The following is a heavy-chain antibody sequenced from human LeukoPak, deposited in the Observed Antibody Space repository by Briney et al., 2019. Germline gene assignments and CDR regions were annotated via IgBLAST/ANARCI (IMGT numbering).Heavy chain of an antibody. Sequence: KSSETLSLTCTVSGGSISSSSYYWGWIRQPPGKGLEWIGRIYYSGSTYYNPSLKSRVTISVDTSKNQFSLKLSSVTAADTAVYYCARTTAYYVIARWFDPWGQGTLVTVSS. D-gene: IGHD3-10*02. CDR2: IYYSGST. V-gene: IGHV4-39*07. J-gene: IGHJ5*02. CDR3: ARTTAYYVIARWFDP. CDR1: GGSISSSSYY.